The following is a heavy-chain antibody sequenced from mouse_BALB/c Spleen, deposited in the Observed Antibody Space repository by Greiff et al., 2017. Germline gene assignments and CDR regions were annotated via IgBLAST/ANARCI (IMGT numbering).Heavy chain of an antibody. V-gene: IGHV5-12-2*01. CDR1: GFTFSSYT. J-gene: IGHJ1*01. CDR3: ARQGDWYFDV. CDR2: ISNGGGST. Sequence: EVQVVESGGGLVQPGGSLKLSCAASGFTFSSYTMSWVRQTPEKRLEWVAYISNGGGSTYYPDTVKGRFTISRDNAKNPLYLQMSSLKAEDTAMYYCARQGDWYFDVWGAGTTVTVSS.